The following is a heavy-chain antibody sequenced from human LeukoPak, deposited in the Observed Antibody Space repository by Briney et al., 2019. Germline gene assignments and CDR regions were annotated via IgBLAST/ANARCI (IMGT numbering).Heavy chain of an antibody. CDR2: IYYSGST. CDR1: GGSISSGGYY. Sequence: SETLSLTCTVSGGSISSGGYYWSWIRQHPGKGLEWIGYIYYSGSTYYNPSLKSRVTISVDTSKNQFPLKLSSVTAADTAVYYCARRPDSSGYYSFDYWGQGTLVTVSS. CDR3: ARRPDSSGYYSFDY. J-gene: IGHJ4*02. D-gene: IGHD3-22*01. V-gene: IGHV4-31*03.